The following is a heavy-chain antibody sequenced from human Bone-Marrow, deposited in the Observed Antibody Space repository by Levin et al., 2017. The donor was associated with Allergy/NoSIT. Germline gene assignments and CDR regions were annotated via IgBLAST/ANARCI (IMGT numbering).Heavy chain of an antibody. V-gene: IGHV4-39*07. J-gene: IGHJ4*01. D-gene: IGHD1-26*01. Sequence: ESLKISCTVSGGSININNYYWGWIRQPPGKGLEWIGSVSYSGSTSYSPSLKSRLTISVDTSKSQFSLKLNSVTAADTAVYYCARAINTGTYERGFFDFWGHGTLVTVSS. CDR3: ARAINTGTYERGFFDF. CDR1: GGSININNYY. CDR2: VSYSGST.